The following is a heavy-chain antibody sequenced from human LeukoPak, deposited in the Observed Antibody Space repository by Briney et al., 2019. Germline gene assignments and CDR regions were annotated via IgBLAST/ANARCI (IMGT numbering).Heavy chain of an antibody. CDR2: ISSSSSYI. Sequence: GGSLRLSCAASGFTFSSYSMNWVRQAPGKGLEWVSSISSSSSYIYYADSVKGRFTISRDNAKNSLYLQMSSLRAEDTAVYYCAVSKSDAPDYWGQGTLVTVSS. CDR3: AVSKSDAPDY. D-gene: IGHD2-21*02. J-gene: IGHJ4*02. CDR1: GFTFSSYS. V-gene: IGHV3-21*01.